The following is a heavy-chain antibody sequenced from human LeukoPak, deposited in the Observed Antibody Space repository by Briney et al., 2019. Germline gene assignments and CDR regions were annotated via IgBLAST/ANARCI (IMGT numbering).Heavy chain of an antibody. CDR1: RYTFNTYD. J-gene: IGHJ5*02. Sequence: ASVMVSFKASRYTFNTYDIHWVRQAAGQGLEWMGWVNPNSGNSGHEQKFQGRVTITMNTSITTAYLGLDNLTSEDTAVYYCARPYCSSKTCKRWFDPWGQGTLVTVS. V-gene: IGHV1-8*03. CDR3: ARPYCSSKTCKRWFDP. CDR2: VNPNSGNS. D-gene: IGHD2-2*01.